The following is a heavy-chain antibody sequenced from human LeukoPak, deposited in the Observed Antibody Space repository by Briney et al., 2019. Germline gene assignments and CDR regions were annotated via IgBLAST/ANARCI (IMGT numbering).Heavy chain of an antibody. J-gene: IGHJ5*02. V-gene: IGHV2-5*01. CDR2: IYWNDDK. Sequence: GSGPTLVNPTQTLTLTCTFSGFSLSTSAVGVGWIRQPPGKALEWLALIYWNDDKRYSPSLKSRLTITKDTSKNQVVLTMTNMDPVDTATYYCAHRPSSGWGNWFDPWGQGILVTVSS. D-gene: IGHD6-19*01. CDR1: GFSLSTSAVG. CDR3: AHRPSSGWGNWFDP.